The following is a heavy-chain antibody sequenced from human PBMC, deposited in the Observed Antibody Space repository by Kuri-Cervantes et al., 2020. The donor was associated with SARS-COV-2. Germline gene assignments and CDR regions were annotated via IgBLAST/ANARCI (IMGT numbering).Heavy chain of an antibody. CDR2: TSSSSSYI. V-gene: IGHV3-21*01. J-gene: IGHJ4*02. CDR1: GFTFSSYS. CDR3: ARDTGIAARPRNFDY. D-gene: IGHD6-6*01. Sequence: GGSLRLSCAASGFTFSSYSMNWVRQAPGKGLEWVSSTSSSSSYIYYADSVKGRFTISRDNAKNSLYLQMNSLRAEDTAVYYCARDTGIAARPRNFDYWGQGTLVTVSS.